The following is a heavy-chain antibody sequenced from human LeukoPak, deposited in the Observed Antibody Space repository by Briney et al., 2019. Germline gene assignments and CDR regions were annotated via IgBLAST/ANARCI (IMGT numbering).Heavy chain of an antibody. J-gene: IGHJ4*02. Sequence: SETLSLTCTVSGYSISSGYYWGWIRQPPGKGLEWIGSIYHSGSTHYNPSLKSRVTISVDTSKNQFSLKLSSVTAADTAVYYCARVFRGMYYFDYWGQGTLVTVSS. V-gene: IGHV4-38-2*02. CDR1: GYSISSGYY. CDR3: ARVFRGMYYFDY. D-gene: IGHD3-10*02. CDR2: IYHSGST.